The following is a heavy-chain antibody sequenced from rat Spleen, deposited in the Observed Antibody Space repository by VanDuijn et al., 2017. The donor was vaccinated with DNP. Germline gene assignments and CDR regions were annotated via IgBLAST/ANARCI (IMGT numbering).Heavy chain of an antibody. CDR1: GFTFSDYY. Sequence: EVQLVESGGGLVQPGRSLTLSCAASGFTFSDYYMAWVRQVPGKGLEWVASITSSGGSTYYPDSVKGRFTISRDNAKDTLYLQMNSLRSEDTATYYCARDRITSFDYWGQGVMVTVSS. CDR3: ARDRITSFDY. V-gene: IGHV5-25*01. CDR2: ITSSGGST. J-gene: IGHJ2*01. D-gene: IGHD1-10*01.